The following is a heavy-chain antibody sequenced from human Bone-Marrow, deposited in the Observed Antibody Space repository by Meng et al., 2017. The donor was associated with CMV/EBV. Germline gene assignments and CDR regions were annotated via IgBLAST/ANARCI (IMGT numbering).Heavy chain of an antibody. CDR1: GYTFTGYY. Sequence: ASVKVSCKASGYTFTGYYMHWVRQAPGQGLEWMGWIFPNSGGTNYAQKFQGRVTMTRDTSISTAYMELSRLRSDDTAVYYCARDRSRVVPAAPVGYYYYGMDVWGQGTTVTVSS. CDR3: ARDRSRVVPAAPVGYYYYGMDV. V-gene: IGHV1-2*02. J-gene: IGHJ6*02. CDR2: IFPNSGGT. D-gene: IGHD2-2*01.